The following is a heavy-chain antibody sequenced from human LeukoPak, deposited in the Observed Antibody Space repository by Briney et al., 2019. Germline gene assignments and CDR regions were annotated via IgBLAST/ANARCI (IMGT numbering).Heavy chain of an antibody. CDR3: ARESSTGYSSSWYSFGVGYYYMDV. CDR2: IYYSGST. J-gene: IGHJ6*03. V-gene: IGHV4-39*07. Sequence: KASETLSLTCNVSGGSISSTSYYWGWIRQSPGKGLNWIGTIYYSGSTYYNPSLKSRVTISVDTSKNQFSLKLSSVTAADTAVYYCARESSTGYSSSWYSFGVGYYYMDVWGKGTTVTVSS. D-gene: IGHD6-13*01. CDR1: GGSISSTSYY.